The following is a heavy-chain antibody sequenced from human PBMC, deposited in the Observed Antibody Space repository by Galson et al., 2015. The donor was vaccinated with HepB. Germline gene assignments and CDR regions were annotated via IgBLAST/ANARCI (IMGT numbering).Heavy chain of an antibody. CDR1: GYTFTGYF. CDR3: TRVQRISSWAFEY. J-gene: IGHJ4*02. V-gene: IGHV1-2*02. Sequence: SVKVSCKASGYTFTGYFLHWVRQAPGQGLEWVGWVNPDSGGTKYAQKFEGRVTMTRDTAISAAYLELSSLKSDDTAVYYCTRVQRISSWAFEYWGQGTLVTVSS. CDR2: VNPDSGGT. D-gene: IGHD6-13*01.